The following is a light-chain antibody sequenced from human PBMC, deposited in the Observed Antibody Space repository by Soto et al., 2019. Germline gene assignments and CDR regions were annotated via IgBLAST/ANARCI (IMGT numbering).Light chain of an antibody. V-gene: IGKV1-12*01. CDR3: QQANSFPFT. J-gene: IGKJ3*01. CDR1: QGIRSW. CDR2: AAS. Sequence: DLQMTQSPSSVSASVGDRVTITCRASQGIRSWLAWYQQNPGKAPKLLIYAASSLQSGVSSRFSGSGSGTDFTLTISSLQPEDFATYYCQQANSFPFTFGPGTQVDIK.